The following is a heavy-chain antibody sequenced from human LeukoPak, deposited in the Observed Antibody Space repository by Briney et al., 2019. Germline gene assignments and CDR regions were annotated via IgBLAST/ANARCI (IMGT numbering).Heavy chain of an antibody. CDR2: ISSSGSSI. D-gene: IGHD2-21*01. Sequence: PGGSLRLSCAASGFTFSSYEMNWVRQTSGKGLEWFSYISSSGSSIYYADSVKGRFTISRDNAKNSLYLQMNSLRAEDTAVYYCAKDKKPTRVIATPLDYWGQGTLVTVSS. CDR1: GFTFSSYE. CDR3: AKDKKPTRVIATPLDY. J-gene: IGHJ4*02. V-gene: IGHV3-48*03.